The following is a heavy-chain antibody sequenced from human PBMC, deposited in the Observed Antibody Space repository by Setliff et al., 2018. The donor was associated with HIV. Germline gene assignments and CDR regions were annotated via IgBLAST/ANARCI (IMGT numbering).Heavy chain of an antibody. V-gene: IGHV1-46*03. J-gene: IGHJ4*02. Sequence: ASVQVSCKASGYTFTSVYMHWVRQAPGEGLEWMGLINPSGGRTTYAQNFQGRVTMTRDTSTNTVYMELSSLTSEDTAVYYCARGGEGLANWGQGTLVTVSS. D-gene: IGHD3-16*01. CDR3: ARGGEGLAN. CDR1: GYTFTSVY. CDR2: INPSGGRT.